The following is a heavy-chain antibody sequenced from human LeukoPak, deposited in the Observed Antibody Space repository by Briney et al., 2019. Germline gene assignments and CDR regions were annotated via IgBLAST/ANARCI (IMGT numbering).Heavy chain of an antibody. CDR2: IYPGGSDT. D-gene: IGHD3-10*01. V-gene: IGHV5-51*01. CDR3: VRRDGLYGSPSYYTFDY. CDR1: VYKFSDYW. Sequence: GESLKISCKGSVYKFSDYWIGWVRQMPGKGLEWMGIIYPGGSDTTYSPSFQGQVTISADKSINSAYLHWSSLRASDTAIYYCVRRDGLYGSPSYYTFDYWGQGTLVTVSS. J-gene: IGHJ4*02.